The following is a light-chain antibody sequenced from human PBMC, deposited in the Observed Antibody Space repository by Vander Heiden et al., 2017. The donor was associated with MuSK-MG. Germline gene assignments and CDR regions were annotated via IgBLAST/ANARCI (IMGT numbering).Light chain of an antibody. CDR1: QSVTSS. CDR2: AAS. Sequence: ETVMTQSPGTLAVSPGERAILSCRASQSVTSSIAWYQQKPGQAPRLLIFAASTRATGIPARFSGSGSGTEFTLTISSLQSEDSAVYSCQQYNTLPPYTFGPGTKLEIK. V-gene: IGKV3-15*01. CDR3: QQYNTLPPYT. J-gene: IGKJ2*01.